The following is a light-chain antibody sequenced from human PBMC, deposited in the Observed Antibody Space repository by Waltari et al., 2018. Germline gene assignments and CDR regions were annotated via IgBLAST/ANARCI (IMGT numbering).Light chain of an antibody. J-gene: IGKJ1*01. CDR1: QSVNSNY. V-gene: IGKV3-20*01. CDR3: QQYGSSLWT. Sequence: ETVLTQSPGTLSLSPGDRATLSCRASQSVNSNYLAWYQQKPGQAPRLLIYGASSRATGIPDRFSGSGSGTDFTLTISRLEPEDFAVYYCQQYGSSLWTFGQGTKVEIK. CDR2: GAS.